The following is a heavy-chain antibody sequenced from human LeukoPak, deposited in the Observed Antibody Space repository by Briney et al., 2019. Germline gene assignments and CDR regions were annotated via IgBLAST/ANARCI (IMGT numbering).Heavy chain of an antibody. D-gene: IGHD5-18*01. CDR3: ARGGSGYSYGKIDY. CDR1: GFTFNNYG. V-gene: IGHV3-7*01. CDR2: IKQDGSEK. J-gene: IGHJ4*02. Sequence: QPGGSLRLSCAASGFTFNNYGMHWVRQAPGKGLEWVANIKQDGSEKYYVDSVKGRFTISRDNAKNSLYLQMSSLRAEDTAVYYCARGGSGYSYGKIDYWGQGTLVTVSS.